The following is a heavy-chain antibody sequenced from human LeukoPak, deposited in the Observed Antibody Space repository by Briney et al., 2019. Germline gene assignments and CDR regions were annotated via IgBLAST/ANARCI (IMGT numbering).Heavy chain of an antibody. CDR1: VGSISHNSHY. J-gene: IGHJ4*02. CDR3: ARISAGYYYVGY. CDR2: IDYSGST. D-gene: IGHD3-9*01. V-gene: IGHV4-39*07. Sequence: SETLSLTCSVSVGSISHNSHYCGWIRQPPGKGLECIGTIDYSGSTYYSTYLKSRVTISVDTSKHQFYLKLKSVTAADTAVYYCARISAGYYYVGYWGQGTLVTVSS.